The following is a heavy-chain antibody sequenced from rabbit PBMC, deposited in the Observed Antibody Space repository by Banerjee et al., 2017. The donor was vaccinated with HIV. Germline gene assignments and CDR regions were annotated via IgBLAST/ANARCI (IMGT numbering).Heavy chain of an antibody. D-gene: IGHD6-1*01. CDR2: IYAGSSVGT. CDR1: GFSFSSSYY. J-gene: IGHJ2*01. Sequence: QSLEESGGDLVKPGASLTLTCTASGFSFSSSYYMCWVRQAPGKGLEWIACIYAGSSVGTYYASWAKGRFTISKTSSTTVTLQMTSLTAADTATYFCARDAYGYVGHDGFDPWGPGTLVTVS. V-gene: IGHV1S40*01. CDR3: ARDAYGYVGHDGFDP.